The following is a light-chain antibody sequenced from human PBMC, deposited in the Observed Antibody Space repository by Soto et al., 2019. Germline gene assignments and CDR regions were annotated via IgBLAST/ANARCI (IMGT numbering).Light chain of an antibody. Sequence: QSALTQPASVSGSPGQSITISCTGTSSDVGGYNYVSWYQQHPGKAPKLMIYDVSNRPSGVSNRFSGSKSGNTASLTISGLQAEDEADYSCSSYTSSGTLVVFGGGTTLTVL. CDR1: SSDVGGYNY. CDR2: DVS. V-gene: IGLV2-14*01. J-gene: IGLJ3*02. CDR3: SSYTSSGTLVV.